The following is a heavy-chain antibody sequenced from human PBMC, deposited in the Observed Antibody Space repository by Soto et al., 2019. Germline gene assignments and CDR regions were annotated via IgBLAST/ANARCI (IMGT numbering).Heavy chain of an antibody. J-gene: IGHJ4*02. CDR1: GGSISSGDYY. D-gene: IGHD3-22*01. CDR3: ARGQSPTMIVH. CDR2: IYYSGST. V-gene: IGHV4-30-4*01. Sequence: KASETLSLTCTVSGGSISSGDYYWSWIRQPPGKGLEWIGYIYYSGSTYYNPSLKSRVTISVDTSKNQFSLKLSSVTAADTAVYYCARGQSPTMIVHWGQGTLVTVSS.